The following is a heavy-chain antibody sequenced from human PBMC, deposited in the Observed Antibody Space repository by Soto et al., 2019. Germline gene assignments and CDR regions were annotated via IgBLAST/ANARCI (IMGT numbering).Heavy chain of an antibody. Sequence: EVQMLESGGGLAQPGGSLRLSCAVSGFIYSSYDMSWVRQAPGKGLEWVSTILVGGSTHYGDSVKGRFIISRDTSKNTVYLQMNSLTAGDTAVYYCAKATATGGGAFEIYGQGTMVTVSS. V-gene: IGHV3-23*01. CDR2: ILVGGST. J-gene: IGHJ3*02. CDR1: GFIYSSYD. D-gene: IGHD2-8*02. CDR3: AKATATGGGAFEI.